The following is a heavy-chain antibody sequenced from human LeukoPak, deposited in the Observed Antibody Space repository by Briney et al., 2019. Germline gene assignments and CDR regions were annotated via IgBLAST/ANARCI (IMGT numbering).Heavy chain of an antibody. CDR1: GFTFSSYS. D-gene: IGHD5-12*01. Sequence: GGSLRLSCAASGFTFSSYSMNWVRQTPGKGLEWVSYISSSSTIYYADSVKGRFTISRDNAKNSLYLQMNSLRAEDTAVYYCARRGYSGYEPESDYWGQGTLVTVSS. CDR3: ARRGYSGYEPESDY. CDR2: ISSSSTI. J-gene: IGHJ4*02. V-gene: IGHV3-48*04.